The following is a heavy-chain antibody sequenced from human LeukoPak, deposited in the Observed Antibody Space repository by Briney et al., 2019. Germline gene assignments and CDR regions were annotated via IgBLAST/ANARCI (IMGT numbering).Heavy chain of an antibody. J-gene: IGHJ4*02. CDR3: ATLGEYYDSSGYYYN. CDR2: IYNSGNT. CDR1: GGSVSSRNYY. Sequence: SETLSLTCTVSGGSVSSRNYYWGWIRQPPGKGLEWIGSIYNSGNTYYNPSLKSRVTISVDTSKNQFSLKLTSVTAADTAVYYCATLGEYYDSSGYYYNWGQGTLVTVSS. D-gene: IGHD3-22*01. V-gene: IGHV4-39*07.